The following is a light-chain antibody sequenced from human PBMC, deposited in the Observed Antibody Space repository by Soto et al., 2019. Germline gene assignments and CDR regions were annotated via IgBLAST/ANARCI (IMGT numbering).Light chain of an antibody. CDR1: QSVTNN. J-gene: IGKJ1*01. CDR3: QPYDNWPPWT. V-gene: IGKV3-15*01. Sequence: EIVMTQSPGTLSVSPGEGATLSCRASQSVTNNIAWYQQKPGQAPRLLIYDASTRATGIPARFSGSGSGTDFTLPISSLQSEDFAVYYCQPYDNWPPWTFGQGTIVDIK. CDR2: DAS.